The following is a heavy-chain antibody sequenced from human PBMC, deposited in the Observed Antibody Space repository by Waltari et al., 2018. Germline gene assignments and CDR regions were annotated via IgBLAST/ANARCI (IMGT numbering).Heavy chain of an antibody. CDR2: VDSGGST. Sequence: EVQLVETGGGLIQPGGSLRLSCAASGFTVRGNYMTGVRQAPGKGLECVSIVDSGGSTYYADSVKGRFTISRDNSKNMLYLQMNSLRAEDMAVYYCAASGYSSGWDFDYWGQGTLVTVSS. V-gene: IGHV3-53*02. CDR3: AASGYSSGWDFDY. J-gene: IGHJ4*02. CDR1: GFTVRGNY. D-gene: IGHD6-19*01.